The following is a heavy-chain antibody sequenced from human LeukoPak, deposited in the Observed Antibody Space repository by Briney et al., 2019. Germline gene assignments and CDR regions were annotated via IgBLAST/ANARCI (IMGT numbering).Heavy chain of an antibody. CDR3: ARGPYSYDSSGAFDI. CDR2: LYYRGNT. V-gene: IGHV4-30-4*07. Sequence: SETLSLTCAISGASISSGGYSWGWIRQPPGKRLEWIGYLYYRGNTYYNPSLKSRVTISLDTSKNQFSLKLSSVTAADTAVYFCARGPYSYDSSGAFDIWGQGTMVTVSS. D-gene: IGHD3-22*01. J-gene: IGHJ3*02. CDR1: GASISSGGYS.